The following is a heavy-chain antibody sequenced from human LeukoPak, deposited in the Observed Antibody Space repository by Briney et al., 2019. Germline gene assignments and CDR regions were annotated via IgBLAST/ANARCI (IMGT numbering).Heavy chain of an antibody. CDR3: ARRGSSWYFAFDM. V-gene: IGHV3-23*01. CDR1: GFTFSSYG. Sequence: GGSLRLSCAASGFTFSSYGMSWVRQAPGKGLEWVSAISGSGGSTYYADSVKGRFTISRDNSRNTLYLQMNSLRTEDTAMYYCARRGSSWYFAFDMWGQGTMVTVSS. J-gene: IGHJ3*02. D-gene: IGHD6-13*01. CDR2: ISGSGGST.